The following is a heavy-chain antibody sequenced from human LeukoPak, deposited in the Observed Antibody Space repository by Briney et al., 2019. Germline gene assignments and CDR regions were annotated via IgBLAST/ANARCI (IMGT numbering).Heavy chain of an antibody. D-gene: IGHD5-12*01. Sequence: PGGSLRLSCAASGFTFSSYSMNWVRQAPGKGLEWVSYISSSSSTIYYADSVKGRFTISRDNAKNSLYLQMNSLRAEDTAVYYCARGMGLRSNYFDHWGQGTLVTVSS. CDR3: ARGMGLRSNYFDH. V-gene: IGHV3-48*01. CDR1: GFTFSSYS. J-gene: IGHJ4*02. CDR2: ISSSSSTI.